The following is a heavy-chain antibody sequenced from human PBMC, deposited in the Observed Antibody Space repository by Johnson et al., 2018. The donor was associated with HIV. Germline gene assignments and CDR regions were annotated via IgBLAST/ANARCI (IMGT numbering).Heavy chain of an antibody. CDR1: GFTFSNAW. CDR2: IKSKTDGGTT. V-gene: IGHV3-15*01. Sequence: VQLVESGGGLVQPGRSLRLSCAASGFTFSNAWMSWVRQAPGKGLEWVGRIKSKTDGGTTDYAAPAKGRFTISRDDSKNTLYLQMNSLRAEDTAVYYCARGSYNFWSGEREAFDIWGQGTMVTVSS. CDR3: ARGSYNFWSGEREAFDI. J-gene: IGHJ3*02. D-gene: IGHD3-3*01.